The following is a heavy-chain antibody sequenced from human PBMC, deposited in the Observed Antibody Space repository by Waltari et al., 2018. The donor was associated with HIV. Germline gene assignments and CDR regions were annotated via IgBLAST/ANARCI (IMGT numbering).Heavy chain of an antibody. CDR1: GYSISSGYY. Sequence: QVQLQESGPGLVKPSETLSLTCAVSGYSISSGYYWGWIRQPPGKGLEWIGSMYHSGSTYYNPSLRSRVTMSVDTSKNQFSLKLSSVTAADTAVYYCARDFWSGYYVDYWGQGTLVTVSS. CDR3: ARDFWSGYYVDY. J-gene: IGHJ4*02. CDR2: MYHSGST. D-gene: IGHD3-3*01. V-gene: IGHV4-38-2*02.